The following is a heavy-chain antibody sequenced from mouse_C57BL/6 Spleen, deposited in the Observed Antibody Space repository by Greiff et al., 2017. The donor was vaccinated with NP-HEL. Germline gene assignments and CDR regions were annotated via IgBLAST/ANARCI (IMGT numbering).Heavy chain of an antibody. CDR1: GYTFTSYG. J-gene: IGHJ1*03. CDR3: ATPFYGSTWYFDV. Sequence: VHLVESGAELARPGASVKLSCKASGYTFTSYGISWVKQRTGQGLEWIGEIYPRSGNTYYNEKFKGKATLTADESSSTAYMELRSLTSEDSAVYFCATPFYGSTWYFDVWGTGTTVTVSS. D-gene: IGHD1-1*01. CDR2: IYPRSGNT. V-gene: IGHV1-81*01.